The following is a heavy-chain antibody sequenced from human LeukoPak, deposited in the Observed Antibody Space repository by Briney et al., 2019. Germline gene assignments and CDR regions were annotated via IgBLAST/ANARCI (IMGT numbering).Heavy chain of an antibody. CDR2: ISGSGGST. CDR1: GFTFSSYA. Sequence: GGSLRLSCAASGFTFSSYAMSWVRQAPGKGLEWVSAISGSGGSTYYADSVKGRFAISRDNSKNTLYLQMNSLRAEDTAVYYCAKGSTVTTGFDYWGQGTLVTVSS. D-gene: IGHD4-17*01. V-gene: IGHV3-23*01. CDR3: AKGSTVTTGFDY. J-gene: IGHJ4*02.